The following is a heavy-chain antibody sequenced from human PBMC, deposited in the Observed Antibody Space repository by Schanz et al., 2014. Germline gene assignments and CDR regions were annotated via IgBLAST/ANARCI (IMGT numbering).Heavy chain of an antibody. D-gene: IGHD1-26*01. CDR1: GAPFSTGNN. CDR2: VYYRGAP. J-gene: IGHJ4*02. Sequence: QVQLQESGPGLVKPPEPLSLTSPAPGAPFSTGNNWGWTRHPQGRGWEWLGGVYYRGAPYYNRSLKTRVTMSVDTSKTHFSLRLSSVTAADTAVYYCARGWEVKVFDYWGQGTLITVSS. V-gene: IGHV4-38-2*02. CDR3: ARGWEVKVFDY.